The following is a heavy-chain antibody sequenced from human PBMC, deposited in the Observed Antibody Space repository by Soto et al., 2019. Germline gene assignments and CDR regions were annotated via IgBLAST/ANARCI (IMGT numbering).Heavy chain of an antibody. CDR1: GFSLSTSGMC. CDR3: ARIRGQTSSSSGRDYYYYYMDV. CDR2: IDWDDDK. D-gene: IGHD6-6*01. J-gene: IGHJ6*03. V-gene: IGHV2-70*11. Sequence: GSGPTLVNPTQTLTLTCTFSGFSLSTSGMCVSWIRQPPGKALEWLARIDWDDDKYYSTSLKTRLTTSKDTSKNQVVLTMTNMDAVDTATYYCARIRGQTSSSSGRDYYYYYMDVWGKGTTVTVSS.